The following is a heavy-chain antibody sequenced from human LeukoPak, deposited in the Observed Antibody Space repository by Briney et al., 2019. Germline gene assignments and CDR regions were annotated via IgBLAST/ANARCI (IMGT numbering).Heavy chain of an antibody. CDR3: KVGATAIDY. J-gene: IGHJ4*02. V-gene: IGHV3-30*03. CDR2: ISYDGINK. CDR1: GFTFSSYG. Sequence: PGGSLRLSCAASGFTFSSYGIHWVRQAPGKGLEWVAVISYDGINKEYADSVKGRFTISRDNSKNTVYLQMNSLRAEDTAVYFCKVGATAIDYWGQGTLVTVSS. D-gene: IGHD1-26*01.